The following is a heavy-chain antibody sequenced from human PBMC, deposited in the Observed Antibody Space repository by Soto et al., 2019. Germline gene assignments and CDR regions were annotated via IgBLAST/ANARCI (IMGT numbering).Heavy chain of an antibody. CDR3: AKTGNDYIWGSYRSSGWFDP. V-gene: IGHV3-23*01. CDR1: GFTFSSYA. D-gene: IGHD3-16*02. CDR2: ISGSGGST. J-gene: IGHJ5*02. Sequence: GGSLRLSCAASGFTFSSYAMSWVRQAPGKGLEWVSAISGSGGSTYYADSVKGRFTISRDNSKNTLYLQMNSLRAEDTAVYYCAKTGNDYIWGSYRSSGWFDPWGQGTLVTVSS.